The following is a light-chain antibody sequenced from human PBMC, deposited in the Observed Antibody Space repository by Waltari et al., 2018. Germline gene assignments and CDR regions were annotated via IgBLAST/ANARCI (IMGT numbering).Light chain of an antibody. Sequence: ETVMTQSPASLSVSSGEGAILSCRASQNVSSKLAWYQQKPGQAPRLLIFGASTRATGIPARFSGSGSGTEVTPIISSLQSEDFAVYYCHQYNNWPPITFGQGTRLEIK. CDR3: HQYNNWPPIT. J-gene: IGKJ5*01. CDR2: GAS. V-gene: IGKV3-15*01. CDR1: QNVSSK.